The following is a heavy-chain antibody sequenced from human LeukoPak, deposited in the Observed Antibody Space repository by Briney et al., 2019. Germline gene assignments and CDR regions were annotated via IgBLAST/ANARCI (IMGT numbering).Heavy chain of an antibody. Sequence: GGSLRLSCAASGFTFSSYSMNWVRQAPGKGLEWVSYISGSGTTIHYSDYVKGRFTISRDNAENSVYLQMNSLTAEDTAVYYCAVVPAATGFDSWGQGTLVTVSS. J-gene: IGHJ4*02. CDR2: ISGSGTTI. CDR3: AVVPAATGFDS. CDR1: GFTFSSYS. D-gene: IGHD2-2*01. V-gene: IGHV3-48*04.